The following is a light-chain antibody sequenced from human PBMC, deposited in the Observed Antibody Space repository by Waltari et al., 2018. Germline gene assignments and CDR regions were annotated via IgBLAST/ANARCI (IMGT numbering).Light chain of an antibody. J-gene: IGKJ2*01. CDR1: QDITNF. Sequence: DIQMAQSPSSLSASVGDRVTIPCRASQDITNFLVWYQQKPGKAPKLLIYAASTLQPGVPSRFSGSVSGTHFTLTISSLQPEDVATYYCQEYNSAPYTFGQGTKLEIK. CDR3: QEYNSAPYT. V-gene: IGKV1-27*01. CDR2: AAS.